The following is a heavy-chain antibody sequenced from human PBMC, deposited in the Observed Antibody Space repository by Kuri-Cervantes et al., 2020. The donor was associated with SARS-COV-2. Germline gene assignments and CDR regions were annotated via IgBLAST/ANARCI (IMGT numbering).Heavy chain of an antibody. CDR2: ISGSGGST. CDR3: AKAHDLTYDSSVGNN. D-gene: IGHD3-22*01. CDR1: GFTFSSYA. J-gene: IGHJ4*02. Sequence: GESLKISCSASGFTFSSYAMSWVRQAPGKGMEWVSAISGSGGSTYYADSVKGRFTISRDNSKNTLYLQMNSLRAEDTAVYYCAKAHDLTYDSSVGNNWGQGTLVTVSS. V-gene: IGHV3-23*01.